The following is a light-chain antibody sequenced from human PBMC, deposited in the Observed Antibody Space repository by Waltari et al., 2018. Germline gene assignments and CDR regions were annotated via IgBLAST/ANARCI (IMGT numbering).Light chain of an antibody. Sequence: DIVMTQSPDSLAVSLGERATINCKSSQSVLHRSNMRNHLAWYQHKRGQPPKLIIYWAPPRESGVPYRFSGSGSGTDFTLTINSLQPEDAAVYYCQQYDTSPALTFGGGTTVEIK. V-gene: IGKV4-1*01. J-gene: IGKJ4*01. CDR2: WAP. CDR1: QSVLHRSNMRNH. CDR3: QQYDTSPALT.